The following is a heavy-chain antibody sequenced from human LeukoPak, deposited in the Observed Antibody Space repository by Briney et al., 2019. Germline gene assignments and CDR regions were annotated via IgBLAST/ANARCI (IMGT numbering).Heavy chain of an antibody. CDR1: GYTFTGYY. CDR2: ISAYNGNT. Sequence: ASVKVSCKASGYTFTGYYMHWVRQAPGQGLEWMGWISAYNGNTNCAQKLQGRVTMTTDTSTSTAYMELRSLRSDDTAVYYCAAYYDSSGYDAFDIWGQGTMVTVSS. CDR3: AAYYDSSGYDAFDI. D-gene: IGHD3-22*01. J-gene: IGHJ3*02. V-gene: IGHV1-18*04.